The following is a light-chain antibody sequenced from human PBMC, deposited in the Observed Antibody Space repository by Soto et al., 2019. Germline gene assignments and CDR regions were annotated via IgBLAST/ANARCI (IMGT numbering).Light chain of an antibody. CDR2: GAS. J-gene: IGKJ1*01. Sequence: EIVMTQSPGTLSVSPGERATVSCRASHSVGSKLAWYQQKPGQTPRLLIFGASTRATGIPATFSGSGSGTEFTLTINSRQSEDFAVYYCQQYNNWPPTFGQGTKVEIK. CDR3: QQYNNWPPT. CDR1: HSVGSK. V-gene: IGKV3D-15*01.